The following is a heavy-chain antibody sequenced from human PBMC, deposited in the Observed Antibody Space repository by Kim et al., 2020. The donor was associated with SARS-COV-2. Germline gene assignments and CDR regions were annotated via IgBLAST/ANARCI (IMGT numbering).Heavy chain of an antibody. D-gene: IGHD3-9*01. V-gene: IGHV3-30*18. J-gene: IGHJ2*01. CDR3: AKEGGSDYDILTGENWY. Sequence: GGSLRLSCAASGFTFSSYGMHWVRQAPGKGLEWVAVISYDGSNKYYADSVKGRFTISRDNSKNTLYLQMNSLRAEDTAVYYCAKEGGSDYDILTGENWY. CDR1: GFTFSSYG. CDR2: ISYDGSNK.